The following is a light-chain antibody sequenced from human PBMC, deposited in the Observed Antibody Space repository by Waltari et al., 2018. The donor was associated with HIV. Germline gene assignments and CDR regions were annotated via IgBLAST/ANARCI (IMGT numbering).Light chain of an antibody. CDR3: CSYAGNNTLV. Sequence: QSALTQPPSVSGSPGQSTTISCTGTPSDLWSFNFYPWDQQHPGKAPKFMIYEGTKRPSGVSNRFSGSKSGNTASLTISGRQAEDEADYHCCSYAGNNTLVFGGGTKLTVI. CDR1: PSDLWSFNF. CDR2: EGT. V-gene: IGLV2-23*01. J-gene: IGLJ3*02.